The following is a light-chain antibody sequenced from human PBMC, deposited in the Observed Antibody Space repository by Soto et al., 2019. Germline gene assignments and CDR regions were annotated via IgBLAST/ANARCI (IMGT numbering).Light chain of an antibody. V-gene: IGLV2-11*01. CDR1: SSDVGGYNY. CDR3: CSYAGSYLWDVV. J-gene: IGLJ2*01. Sequence: QSALTQPRSVSGSPGQSVTISCTGTSSDVGGYNYVSWYQQHPGKAPKLMIYDVSKRPSGVPDRFSGSKSGNTASLTVSGLQSEDEADYYCCSYAGSYLWDVVFGGGTKLTVL. CDR2: DVS.